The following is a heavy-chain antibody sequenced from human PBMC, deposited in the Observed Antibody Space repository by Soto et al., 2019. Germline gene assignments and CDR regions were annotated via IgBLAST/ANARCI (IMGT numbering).Heavy chain of an antibody. Sequence: GGSLRLSCAASGFTFDDYAMHWVRQAPGKGLEWVSGISWNSGSIGYADSVKGRFTISRDNAKNSLYLQMNSLRAEDTALYYCAKDIGLADYYGMDVWGQGTTVTV. CDR3: AKDIGLADYYGMDV. CDR2: ISWNSGSI. J-gene: IGHJ6*02. V-gene: IGHV3-9*01. CDR1: GFTFDDYA.